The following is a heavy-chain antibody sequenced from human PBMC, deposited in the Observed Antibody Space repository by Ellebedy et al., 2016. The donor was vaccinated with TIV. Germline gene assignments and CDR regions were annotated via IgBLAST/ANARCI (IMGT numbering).Heavy chain of an antibody. V-gene: IGHV1-2*02. D-gene: IGHD4/OR15-4a*01. J-gene: IGHJ4*02. CDR2: INPSSGDT. Sequence: AASVKVSCKASGYTFTGYYIHWVRQAPGQGLQWMGYINPSSGDTNYAQKFQGRVTMTRDTSITTAYMELSRLRSDDTAVYYCSRGAANYSPAYWGQGTLVTVSS. CDR3: SRGAANYSPAY. CDR1: GYTFTGYY.